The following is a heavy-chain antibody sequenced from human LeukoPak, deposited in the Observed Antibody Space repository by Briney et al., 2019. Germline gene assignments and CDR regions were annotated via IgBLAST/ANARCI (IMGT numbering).Heavy chain of an antibody. CDR3: ARVRGYSSSSRAFDI. CDR1: GYTFTGYY. Sequence: ASVKVSCKASGYTFTGYYMHWVRQAPGQGLEWMGWINPNSGGTNYAQKFQGRVTMTRDTSISTAYMELSRPRSDDTAVYYCARVRGYSSSSRAFDIWGQGTMVTVSS. J-gene: IGHJ3*02. V-gene: IGHV1-2*02. CDR2: INPNSGGT. D-gene: IGHD6-6*01.